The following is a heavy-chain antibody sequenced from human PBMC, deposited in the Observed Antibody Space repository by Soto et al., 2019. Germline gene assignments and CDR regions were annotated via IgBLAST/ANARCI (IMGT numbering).Heavy chain of an antibody. V-gene: IGHV5-10-1*01. J-gene: IGHJ6*01. CDR3: ARHGCSSTSCYPHPRYYYGMDV. D-gene: IGHD2-2*01. CDR2: IDPSDSYT. CDR1: GYSFTSYW. Sequence: GESLKISCKGSGYSFTSYWISWVRQMPGKGLEWMGRIDPSDSYTNYSPSFQGHVTISADKSISTAYLQWSSLKASDTAMYYCARHGCSSTSCYPHPRYYYGMDVWGQGTTVTVSP.